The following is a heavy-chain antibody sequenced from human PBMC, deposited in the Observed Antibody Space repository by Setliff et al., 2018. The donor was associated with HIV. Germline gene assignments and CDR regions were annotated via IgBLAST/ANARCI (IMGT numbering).Heavy chain of an antibody. CDR1: GFTFSSYG. CDR3: AKDLVRPPTHDYYDPNGPFDP. Sequence: GGSLRLSCAASGFTFSSYGMHWVRQAPGKGLEWVAFIRHDGTNKYYADSVKGRFTISRENAKNTLYLQMNSLRADDTAVYYCAKDLVRPPTHDYYDPNGPFDPWGQGTLVTVSS. V-gene: IGHV3-30*02. J-gene: IGHJ5*02. D-gene: IGHD3-22*01. CDR2: IRHDGTNK.